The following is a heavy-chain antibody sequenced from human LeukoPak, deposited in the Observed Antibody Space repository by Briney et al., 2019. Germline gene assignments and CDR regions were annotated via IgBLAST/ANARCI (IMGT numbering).Heavy chain of an antibody. V-gene: IGHV3-74*01. CDR1: GFTFSRYW. Sequence: GGSLRLSCEASGFTFSRYWMHWVRQAPAKGLVWVSRIKSDGKTNYADSVKGRFTISRDNAKNTVSLQMDSLRAEDTGVYYCARAPSEVGGYYPEYFRHWGQGTLVTVSS. CDR3: ARAPSEVGGYYPEYFRH. CDR2: IKSDGKT. D-gene: IGHD3-22*01. J-gene: IGHJ1*01.